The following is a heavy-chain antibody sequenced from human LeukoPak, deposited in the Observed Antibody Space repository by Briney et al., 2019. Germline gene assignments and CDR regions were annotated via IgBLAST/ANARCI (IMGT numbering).Heavy chain of an antibody. CDR2: ISYDGSNK. CDR3: ARPGYCSSTSCAPYYFDY. D-gene: IGHD2-2*01. J-gene: IGHJ4*02. Sequence: GGSLRLSCAASGFTFSSYAMHWVRQAPGKGLEWVAVISYDGSNKYYADSVKGRFTISRDNSKNTLYLQMNSLRAEDTAVYNCARPGYCSSTSCAPYYFDYWGQGTLVTVSS. V-gene: IGHV3-30-3*01. CDR1: GFTFSSYA.